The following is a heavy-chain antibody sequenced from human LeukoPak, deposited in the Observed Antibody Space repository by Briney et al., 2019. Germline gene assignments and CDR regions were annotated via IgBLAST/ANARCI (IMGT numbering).Heavy chain of an antibody. V-gene: IGHV1-18*01. Sequence: ASVKVSCKASGHTFTRYGTSWVRQAPGQGLEWMGWISAYNGNANYAQKLQGRVTMTTDTSTSTAYMELRSLRSDDTAVYYCARVVPAAIRNWFDLWGQGTLVTVSS. CDR1: GHTFTRYG. J-gene: IGHJ5*02. D-gene: IGHD2-2*01. CDR3: ARVVPAAIRNWFDL. CDR2: ISAYNGNA.